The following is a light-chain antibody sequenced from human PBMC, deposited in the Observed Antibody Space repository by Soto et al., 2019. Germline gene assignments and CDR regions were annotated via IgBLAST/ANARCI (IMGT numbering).Light chain of an antibody. V-gene: IGKV3-20*01. CDR2: GAS. CDR1: QSVSSSY. Sequence: EIVLTQSPGTLSLSPGERATLSCRASQSVSSSYLAWYQQKPGQAPRLLIYGASSRATGIPDRFSGSGSGTDVTLNISRLEPEDFAVYYCQQYDSSPLTFGGGTKVEIK. J-gene: IGKJ4*02. CDR3: QQYDSSPLT.